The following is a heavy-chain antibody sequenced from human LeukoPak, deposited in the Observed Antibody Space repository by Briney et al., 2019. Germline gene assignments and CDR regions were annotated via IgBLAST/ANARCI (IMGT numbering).Heavy chain of an antibody. J-gene: IGHJ6*02. CDR1: GFTFSSYA. CDR2: ISYDGSNK. Sequence: GGSLRLSCAASGFTFSSYAMHWVRQAPGKGLEWVAVISYDGSNKYYADSMKGRFTISRDNSKNTLYLQMNSLRAEDTAVYYCARDRGEADGLYGMDVWGQGTTVTVSS. D-gene: IGHD2-21*01. CDR3: ARDRGEADGLYGMDV. V-gene: IGHV3-30*04.